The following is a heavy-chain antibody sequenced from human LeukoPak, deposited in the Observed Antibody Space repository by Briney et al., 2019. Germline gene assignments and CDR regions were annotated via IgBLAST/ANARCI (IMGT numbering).Heavy chain of an antibody. V-gene: IGHV5-51*01. D-gene: IGHD7-27*01. CDR3: ARRQLGSNRPFDY. CDR1: GYSFTSYW. Sequence: KISCKGSGYSFTSYWIGWVRQMPGKGLEWMGIIYPGDSDTRCSPSFQGQVTISADKSISTAYLQWSSLKASDTAMYYCARRQLGSNRPFDYWGQGTLVTVSS. CDR2: IYPGDSDT. J-gene: IGHJ4*02.